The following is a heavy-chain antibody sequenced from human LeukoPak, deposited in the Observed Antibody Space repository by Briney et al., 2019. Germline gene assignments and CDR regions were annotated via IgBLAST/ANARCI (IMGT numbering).Heavy chain of an antibody. CDR3: ARMVVYVGYDGLFDY. Sequence: ASVKVSCKASGYTFTSYGISWVRQAPGQGLEWMGWISAYNGNTNYAQKLQGRVTMTTDTSTSTAYMELRSLRSDDTAVYYCARMVVYVGYDGLFDYWGQGILVTVSS. V-gene: IGHV1-18*01. D-gene: IGHD2-8*02. CDR1: GYTFTSYG. J-gene: IGHJ4*02. CDR2: ISAYNGNT.